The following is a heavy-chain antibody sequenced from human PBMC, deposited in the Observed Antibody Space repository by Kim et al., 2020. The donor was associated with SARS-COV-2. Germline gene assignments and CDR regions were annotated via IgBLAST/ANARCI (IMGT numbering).Heavy chain of an antibody. D-gene: IGHD2-15*01. V-gene: IGHV4-39*01. CDR3: ARHADELLLACFDY. J-gene: IGHJ4*02. Sequence: NPSLQNRVAISVDTSKIQFSLKLISVTVADTAVYYCARHADELLLACFDYWGQRTLVTVSS.